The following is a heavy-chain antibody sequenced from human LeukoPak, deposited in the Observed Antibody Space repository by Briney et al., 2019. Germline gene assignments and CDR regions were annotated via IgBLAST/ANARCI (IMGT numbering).Heavy chain of an antibody. CDR3: TGDVYQH. CDR2: IKSDGSTT. Sequence: PGGSLRLSCAASGFTFSSYWMHWVRQAPGKGLVWVSRIKSDGSTTNYADSVKGRFTISRDNSKYTVYLQMNSLRAEDTAVYYCTGDVYQHWGQGTLVTVSS. V-gene: IGHV3-74*01. CDR1: GFTFSSYW. D-gene: IGHD1-14*01. J-gene: IGHJ1*01.